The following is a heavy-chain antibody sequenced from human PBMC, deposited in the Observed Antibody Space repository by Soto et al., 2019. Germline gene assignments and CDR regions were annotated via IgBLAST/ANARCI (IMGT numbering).Heavy chain of an antibody. V-gene: IGHV2-5*01. CDR3: SPLRGSGLFGMEV. Sequence: SGPTLVNPTQTLTLTCTFSGFSLSIVGVGGGWIRQPPGKALEWLALIFSNDDKRYSPSLKSRLTITKDTSKNQVVLIMTNIDPVDTATYYSSPLRGSGLFGMEVWDQGTTVAFSS. J-gene: IGHJ6*02. CDR1: GFSLSIVGVG. D-gene: IGHD3-10*01. CDR2: IFSNDDK.